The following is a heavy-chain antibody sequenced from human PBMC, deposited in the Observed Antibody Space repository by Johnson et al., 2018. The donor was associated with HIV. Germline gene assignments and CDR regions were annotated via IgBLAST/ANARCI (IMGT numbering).Heavy chain of an antibody. Sequence: QVQLVESGGGLVQPGGSLRLSCAASGFTFSSYGMHWVRQAPGKGLEWVAVIWDDGSKKYYVDSVKGRFTISRDNSKNTLYLQMNSLRAEDTAVYYCAKDWDSGYSSGWRLKGAFDIWGQGTMVTVSS. V-gene: IGHV3-30*02. CDR2: IWDDGSKK. CDR1: GFTFSSYG. D-gene: IGHD6-19*01. J-gene: IGHJ3*02. CDR3: AKDWDSGYSSGWRLKGAFDI.